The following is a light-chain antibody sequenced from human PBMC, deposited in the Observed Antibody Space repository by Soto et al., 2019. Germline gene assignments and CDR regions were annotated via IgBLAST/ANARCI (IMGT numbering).Light chain of an antibody. Sequence: IQLTQSPSSLSASVGDSVTITCRASKAIGSSFAWYHQNTGTVPKILIDGAYTLQNGVPSRFIGSGSGTDYPLTISSLQPEDFATYYCQQLNSYQLTFGGGTKVDIK. CDR1: KAIGSS. CDR2: GAY. V-gene: IGKV1-9*01. CDR3: QQLNSYQLT. J-gene: IGKJ4*01.